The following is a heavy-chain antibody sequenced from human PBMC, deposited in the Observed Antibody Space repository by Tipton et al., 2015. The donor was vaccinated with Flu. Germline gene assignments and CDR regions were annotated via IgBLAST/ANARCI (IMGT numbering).Heavy chain of an antibody. V-gene: IGHV1-8*01. CDR1: GYTFSSYE. CDR3: ARNRQQSRYVDL. CDR2: MNPNSGNT. Sequence: QVQLVQSGAEVKKPGASVKVSCKASGYTFSSYEINWVRQATGQGLEWMGWMNPNSGNTGYAQKFQGRVTMTRNTSISTAYMELTSLTSEDTAVYYCARNRQQSRYVDLWGRGTLFTVSS. D-gene: IGHD1-1*01. J-gene: IGHJ2*01.